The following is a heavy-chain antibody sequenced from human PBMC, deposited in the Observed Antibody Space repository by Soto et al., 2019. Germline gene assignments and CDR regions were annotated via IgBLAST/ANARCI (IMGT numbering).Heavy chain of an antibody. J-gene: IGHJ4*02. V-gene: IGHV1-58*01. CDR1: GFTFTSSA. D-gene: IGHD4-17*01. CDR2: IVVGSGNT. CDR3: AALNDYGENNFDY. Sequence: SVKVSCKASGFTFTSSAVQWVRQARGQRLEWIGWIVVGSGNTNYAQKFQERVTITRDMSTSTAYMELSSLRSEDTAVYYCAALNDYGENNFDYWGQGNLVTVS.